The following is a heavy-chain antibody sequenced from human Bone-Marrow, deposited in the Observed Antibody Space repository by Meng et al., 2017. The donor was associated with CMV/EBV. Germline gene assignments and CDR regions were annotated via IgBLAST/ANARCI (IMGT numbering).Heavy chain of an antibody. V-gene: IGHV3-30-3*01. CDR1: GFTFSCYA. D-gene: IGHD6-13*01. CDR3: ERDHSITTIAAADLPLDYYYYGMDV. CDR2: ISYDGSNK. J-gene: IGHJ6*02. Sequence: GESLKISCAASGFTFSCYAMHWVRRAPGKGLEWVAVISYDGSNKYYADSVKGRFTISRDNSKNTLYLQKNSLRAEDTAVYYCERDHSITTIAAADLPLDYYYYGMDVWGQGTTVTVSS.